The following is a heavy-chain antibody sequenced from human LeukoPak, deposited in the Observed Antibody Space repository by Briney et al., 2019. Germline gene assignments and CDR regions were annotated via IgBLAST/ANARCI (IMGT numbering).Heavy chain of an antibody. CDR3: ARQRPWGLSRYFDY. CDR1: GXSIXXXTYY. CDR2: IYISGST. Sequence: GXSIXXXTYYWNWIRQPAGRGLEGIGRIYISGSTHYNPPLNSPVTLSLDTSQNQFSLNLTSVTAPDTPVYFCARQRPWGLSRYFDYWGQGTLVTVSS. J-gene: IGHJ4*02. V-gene: IGHV4-61*02. D-gene: IGHD7-27*01.